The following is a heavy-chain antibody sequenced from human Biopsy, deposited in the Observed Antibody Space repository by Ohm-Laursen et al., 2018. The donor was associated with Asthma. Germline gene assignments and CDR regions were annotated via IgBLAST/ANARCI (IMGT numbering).Heavy chain of an antibody. V-gene: IGHV3-7*03. Sequence: SLRLSCTAFGFTVSTNGMSWVRQPPGKGLEWVATITGDGSQKFYVDSVTGRSTISRDNAKNSLYLQMNSLRGADTALYYCVKDIRLQLWGFDSWGQGTLVTVSS. D-gene: IGHD6-13*01. CDR3: VKDIRLQLWGFDS. J-gene: IGHJ4*02. CDR1: GFTVSTNG. CDR2: ITGDGSQK.